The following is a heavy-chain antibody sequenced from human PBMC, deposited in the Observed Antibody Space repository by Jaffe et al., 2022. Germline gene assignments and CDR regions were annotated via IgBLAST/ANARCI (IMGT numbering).Heavy chain of an antibody. CDR2: IYTSGST. J-gene: IGHJ4*02. CDR1: GGSISSGSYY. Sequence: QVQLQESGPGLVKPSQTLSLTCTVSGGSISSGSYYWSWIRQPAGKGLEWIGRIYTSGSTNYNPSLKSRVTISVDTSKNQFSLKLSSVTAADTAVYYCARGIRFGAMMYYFDYWGQGTLVTVSS. CDR3: ARGIRFGAMMYYFDY. V-gene: IGHV4-61*02. D-gene: IGHD3-10*01.